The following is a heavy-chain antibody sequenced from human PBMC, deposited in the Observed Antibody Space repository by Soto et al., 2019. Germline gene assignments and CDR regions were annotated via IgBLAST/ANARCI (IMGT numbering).Heavy chain of an antibody. V-gene: IGHV3-23*01. Sequence: GSLRLSCAASGFTFSSYAMSWVRQAPGKGLEWVSAISGSGGSTYYADSVKGRFPISRDNSKNTLYLQMNSLRAEDTAVYYCAKDRAQTYYYDSSGPPADYWGQGTLVTVSS. CDR3: AKDRAQTYYYDSSGPPADY. CDR2: ISGSGGST. D-gene: IGHD3-22*01. J-gene: IGHJ4*02. CDR1: GFTFSSYA.